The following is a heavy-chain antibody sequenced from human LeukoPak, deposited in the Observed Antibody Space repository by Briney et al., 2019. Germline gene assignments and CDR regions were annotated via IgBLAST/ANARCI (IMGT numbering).Heavy chain of an antibody. J-gene: IGHJ3*02. V-gene: IGHV3-23*01. CDR2: ISGSGGST. D-gene: IGHD3-3*01. Sequence: PGGSLRLSCAASGFTFSSYAMSWVRQAPGKGLEWVSAISGSGGSTYYADSVKGRFTISRDNSKNTLYLQMNSLRAEDTAVYYCAKDSTPRDFWSGPTSLHAFDIWGQGTMVTVSS. CDR3: AKDSTPRDFWSGPTSLHAFDI. CDR1: GFTFSSYA.